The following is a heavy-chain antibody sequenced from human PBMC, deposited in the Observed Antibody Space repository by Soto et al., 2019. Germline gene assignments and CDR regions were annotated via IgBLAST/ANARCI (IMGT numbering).Heavy chain of an antibody. CDR2: INPNSGGT. CDR1: GYTFTGYY. CDR3: ARGCLELDVYYYYYGMDV. Sequence: ASVKVSCKASGYTFTGYYMHWVRQAPGQGLEWMGWINPNSGGTNYAQEFQGRVTMTRDTSISTAYMELSRLRSDDTAVYYCARGCLELDVYYYYYGMDVWGQGTTVTVSS. D-gene: IGHD1-7*01. V-gene: IGHV1-2*02. J-gene: IGHJ6*02.